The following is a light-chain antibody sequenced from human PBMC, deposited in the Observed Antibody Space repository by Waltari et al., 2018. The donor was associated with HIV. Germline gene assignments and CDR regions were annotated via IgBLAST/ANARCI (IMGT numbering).Light chain of an antibody. CDR1: LSLLHSDGYNY. V-gene: IGKV2-28*01. J-gene: IGKJ2*01. CDR3: MQALQTPYT. Sequence: DIVMTQSPLSLPVAPGQPASISCKSSLSLLHSDGYNYLNWYLQKPGQSPQLLIYLGSNRASGVSDRFSGSGSGRDFTLKISRVEAEDVGIYYCMQALQTPYTFGQGTKLEIK. CDR2: LGS.